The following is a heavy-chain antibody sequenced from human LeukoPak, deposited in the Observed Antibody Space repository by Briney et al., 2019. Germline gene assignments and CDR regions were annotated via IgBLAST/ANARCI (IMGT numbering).Heavy chain of an antibody. J-gene: IGHJ4*02. CDR2: INSDGSST. V-gene: IGHV3-74*01. CDR1: GFTFSSYW. Sequence: GGSLRLSCAASGFTFSSYWMHWVRQAPGKGLVWVSRINSDGSSTSYADSVKGRFTISRDNAKNTLYLQMNSLRAEDTAVYYCACFVSSRGSGWQKAIDYWGQGTLVTVSS. D-gene: IGHD6-19*01. CDR3: ACFVSSRGSGWQKAIDY.